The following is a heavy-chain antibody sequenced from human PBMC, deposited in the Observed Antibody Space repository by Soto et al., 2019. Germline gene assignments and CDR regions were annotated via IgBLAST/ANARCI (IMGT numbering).Heavy chain of an antibody. Sequence: GGSLRLSCVASGFSFNDNSMNWVRQAPGKGLEWVSAISGSGDSIYYADSVKGRFIVSRDNSKNTLYLQMHSLRAEDTAVYFCAKGRSISCSACRDVYEYWGQGTLVTVSS. D-gene: IGHD2-2*01. CDR2: ISGSGDSI. CDR3: AKGRSISCSACRDVYEY. CDR1: GFSFNDNS. J-gene: IGHJ4*02. V-gene: IGHV3-23*01.